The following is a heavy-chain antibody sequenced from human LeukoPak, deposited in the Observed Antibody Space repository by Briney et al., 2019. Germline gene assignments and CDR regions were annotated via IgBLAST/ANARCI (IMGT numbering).Heavy chain of an antibody. V-gene: IGHV4-39*07. CDR2: IYYSGST. CDR1: GGSISSSSYY. Sequence: PSETLSLTCTVSGGSISSSSYYWGWIRQPPGKGLEWIGSIYYSGSTYYNPSLKSRVTISVDTSKNQFSLKLSSVTAADTAVYYCARGPPLRAANVFDYWGQGTLVTVSS. J-gene: IGHJ4*02. D-gene: IGHD6-25*01. CDR3: ARGPPLRAANVFDY.